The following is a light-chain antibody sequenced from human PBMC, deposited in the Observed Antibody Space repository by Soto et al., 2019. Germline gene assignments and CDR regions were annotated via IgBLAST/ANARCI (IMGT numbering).Light chain of an antibody. CDR1: RDIGSD. CDR3: QQRSNWPPST. CDR2: AAS. Sequence: ATQMTQSPSSLSASVGDRITITCRASRDIGSDLSWYQHKPGKAPTLLIYAASNLQSGVPSRFSGSGSGTEFTPTISSLEPEDFAVYYCQQRSNWPPSTFGQGTRLEIK. V-gene: IGKV1-6*01. J-gene: IGKJ5*01.